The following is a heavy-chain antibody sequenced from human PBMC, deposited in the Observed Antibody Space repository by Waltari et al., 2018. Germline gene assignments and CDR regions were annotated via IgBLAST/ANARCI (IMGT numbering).Heavy chain of an antibody. CDR2: IYSGGST. Sequence: EVQLVESGGGLIQPGGSLRLSCAASGFTVSSNYMSWVRQAPGKGLDWVSVIYSGGSTYYADSVKGRFTISRDNSKNTLYLQMNSLRAEDTAVYYCARGRFYDFWSGEDGMDVWGQGTTVTVSS. CDR3: ARGRFYDFWSGEDGMDV. CDR1: GFTVSSNY. V-gene: IGHV3-53*01. D-gene: IGHD3-3*01. J-gene: IGHJ6*02.